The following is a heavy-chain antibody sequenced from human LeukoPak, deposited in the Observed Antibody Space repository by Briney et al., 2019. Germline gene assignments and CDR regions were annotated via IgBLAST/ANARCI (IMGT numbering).Heavy chain of an antibody. CDR2: ISSISSTI. CDR3: ARVWSDIVVVPAAHPNWFDP. D-gene: IGHD2-2*01. J-gene: IGHJ5*02. Sequence: GGSLRLSCAASGFTFSSYSMNWVRQAPGKGLEWVSYISSISSTIYYADSVKGRFTISRDNAKNSLYLQMNSLRDEDTAVYYCARVWSDIVVVPAAHPNWFDPWGQGTLVTVSS. V-gene: IGHV3-48*02. CDR1: GFTFSSYS.